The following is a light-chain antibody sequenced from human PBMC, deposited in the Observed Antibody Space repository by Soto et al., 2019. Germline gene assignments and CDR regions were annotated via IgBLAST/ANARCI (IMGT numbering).Light chain of an antibody. J-gene: IGKJ3*01. V-gene: IGKV3-11*01. CDR3: QQRGT. CDR1: HSIRSER. Sequence: DIVLRQSPDTLSLSPGERATLSCRASHSIRSERLAWYQQKPGQAPRLVIFDASNRASGTPERFSGSGSGTDFTLTISSLEPEDLAVYYCQQRGTFGPGTKVDIK. CDR2: DAS.